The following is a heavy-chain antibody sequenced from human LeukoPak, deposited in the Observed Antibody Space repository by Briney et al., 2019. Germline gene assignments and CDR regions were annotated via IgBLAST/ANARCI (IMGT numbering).Heavy chain of an antibody. V-gene: IGHV3-23*01. CDR1: GFTFSSYA. CDR3: AKTSGSRVGPNDY. CDR2: ISDSGDST. D-gene: IGHD1-26*01. Sequence: PGGSLRLSCAASGFTFSSYAMSWVRQAPGKGLEWVSGISDSGDSTYYADSVKGRFTISRDNSKNTLYLQMSSLRAEDTAVYYCAKTSGSRVGPNDYWGQGTLVTVSS. J-gene: IGHJ4*02.